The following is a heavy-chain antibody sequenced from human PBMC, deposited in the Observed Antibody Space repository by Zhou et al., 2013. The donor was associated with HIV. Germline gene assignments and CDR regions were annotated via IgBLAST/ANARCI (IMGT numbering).Heavy chain of an antibody. J-gene: IGHJ1*01. V-gene: IGHV1-46*01. Sequence: QVQLVQSGAEVKKPGASVKVSCKASGYTFTSYYMHWVRQAPGQGLEWMGIIIPSGGSTSYAQKFRGRVTMTRDTSTSTVYMELSSLRSEDTAVYYCARARMVRGVIIREYFQHWGQGTLVTVSS. CDR2: IIPSGGST. CDR1: GYTFTSYY. D-gene: IGHD3-10*01. CDR3: ARARMVRGVIIREYFQH.